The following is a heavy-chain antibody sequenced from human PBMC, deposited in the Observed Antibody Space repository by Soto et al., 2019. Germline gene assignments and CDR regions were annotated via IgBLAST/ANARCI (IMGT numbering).Heavy chain of an antibody. J-gene: IGHJ6*02. CDR1: GFTFSSYA. V-gene: IGHV3-30-3*01. CDR3: AREDNGVGFGELPDYYYYYGMDV. D-gene: IGHD3-10*01. Sequence: GGSLRLSCAASGFTFSSYAMHWVRQAPGKGLEWVAVISYDGSNKYYADSVKGRFTISRDNSKNTLYLQMNSLRAEDTAVYYCAREDNGVGFGELPDYYYYYGMDVWGQGTTVTVSS. CDR2: ISYDGSNK.